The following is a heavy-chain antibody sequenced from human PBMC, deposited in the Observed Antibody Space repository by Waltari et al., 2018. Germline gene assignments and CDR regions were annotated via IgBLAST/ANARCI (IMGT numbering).Heavy chain of an antibody. CDR3: ARGPSHDYGDYGYFDY. Sequence: QVQLVQSGAEVKKPGSSVKVSCTASGGTFSSYAISWVRQAPGQGLEWMGGIIPIFGTANYAQKFQGRVTITADKSTSTAYMELSSLRSEDTAVYYCARGPSHDYGDYGYFDYWGQGTLVTVSS. CDR2: IIPIFGTA. CDR1: GGTFSSYA. V-gene: IGHV1-69*14. J-gene: IGHJ4*02. D-gene: IGHD4-17*01.